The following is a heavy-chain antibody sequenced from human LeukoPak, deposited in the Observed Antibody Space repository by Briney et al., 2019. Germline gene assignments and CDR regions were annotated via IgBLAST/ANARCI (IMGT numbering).Heavy chain of an antibody. D-gene: IGHD3-3*01. CDR2: ISAYNGNT. CDR1: GYTFTSYG. CDR3: ARSYYYFWSGYYTGLGIYFDY. V-gene: IGHV1-18*01. Sequence: ASVKVSCKASGYTFTSYGISWVRQAPGQRLEWMGWISAYNGNTNYAQKLQGRVTMTTDTSTSTAYMELRSLRSDDTAVYYCARSYYYFWSGYYTGLGIYFDYWGQGTLVTVSS. J-gene: IGHJ4*02.